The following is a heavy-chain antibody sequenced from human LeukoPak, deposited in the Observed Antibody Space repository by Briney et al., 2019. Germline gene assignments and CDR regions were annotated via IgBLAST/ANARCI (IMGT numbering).Heavy chain of an antibody. CDR3: ASSKWSAGGNYYNYMDV. CDR2: ISTYNGYT. J-gene: IGHJ6*03. CDR1: GYTFTNYG. D-gene: IGHD6-13*01. V-gene: IGHV1-18*01. Sequence: ASVKVSCKASGYTFTNYGISWVRQAPGQGLEWIGWISTYNGYTNYAQKLQGRVTMTTDTSTSTAYMELRSLRSDDTAVYYCASSKWSAGGNYYNYMDVWGKGTTVTVSS.